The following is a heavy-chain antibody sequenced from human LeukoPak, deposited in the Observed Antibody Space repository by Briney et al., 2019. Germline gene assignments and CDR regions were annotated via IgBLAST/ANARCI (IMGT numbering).Heavy chain of an antibody. CDR1: GGSISSYY. J-gene: IGHJ5*02. Sequence: SETLSLTCTVSGGSISSYYWSWIRQPPGKGLEWIGYIYYSGSTDYNPSLKSRVTISVDTSKNQFSLKLSSVTAADTAVYYCARGIVVVPAAHNWFDPWGQGTLVTVSS. CDR2: IYYSGST. D-gene: IGHD2-2*01. V-gene: IGHV4-59*01. CDR3: ARGIVVVPAAHNWFDP.